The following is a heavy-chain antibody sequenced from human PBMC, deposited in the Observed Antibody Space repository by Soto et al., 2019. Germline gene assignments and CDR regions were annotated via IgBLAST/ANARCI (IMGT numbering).Heavy chain of an antibody. D-gene: IGHD3-3*01. CDR2: ISYDGSNK. CDR1: VFTFISYS. CDR3: AKLHYDFWSNNPFNQV. J-gene: IGHJ6*01. V-gene: IGHV3-30-3*02. Sequence: VVSLILSCSSSVFTFISYSMHLFLQAPGKGLEWVAVISYDGSNKYYADSVKCRFTISRDNSKNTLYLQMNSLRAEDTAVYYCAKLHYDFWSNNPFNQVWGQGTAINVSS.